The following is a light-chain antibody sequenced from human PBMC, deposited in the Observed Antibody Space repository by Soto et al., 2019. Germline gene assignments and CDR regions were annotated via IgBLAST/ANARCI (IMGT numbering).Light chain of an antibody. Sequence: EIVCTQSPATLSLSPGERATLSCGASQSVSSHLAWYQQKPGQAPRLLIYDASNRATGIPARFSGSGSGTDFTLTISSXEPEDFAVYYCQQRSNWPLTFGQGTKVDIK. CDR1: QSVSSH. CDR3: QQRSNWPLT. V-gene: IGKV3-11*01. CDR2: DAS. J-gene: IGKJ1*01.